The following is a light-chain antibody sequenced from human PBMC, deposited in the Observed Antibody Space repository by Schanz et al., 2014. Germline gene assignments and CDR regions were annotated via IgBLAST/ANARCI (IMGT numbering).Light chain of an antibody. V-gene: IGKV3-15*01. J-gene: IGKJ1*01. CDR3: QQYNNWPPWT. CDR2: GAS. Sequence: EVVMTQSPATLSVSPGDRATLSCRASQSVGSDLAWYQQRAGQAPRLLIYGASTRAAGIPARFSASGSGTEFTLTISSLQSEDFAVYYCQQYNNWPPWTFGQGTKVDIK. CDR1: QSVGSD.